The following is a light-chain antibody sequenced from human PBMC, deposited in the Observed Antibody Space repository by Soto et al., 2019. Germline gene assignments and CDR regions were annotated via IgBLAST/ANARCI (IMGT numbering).Light chain of an antibody. Sequence: DIQMTQSPSSLSASVGDRVTINCRASQTISNYLNWYQEKPGKAPKLLIYAASNWQSGVPSRFSGSGSGTEFTLTISNLQPEDFATYYCQKTYTPPFTFGPGTKVDI. J-gene: IGKJ3*01. V-gene: IGKV1-39*01. CDR2: AAS. CDR3: QKTYTPPFT. CDR1: QTISNY.